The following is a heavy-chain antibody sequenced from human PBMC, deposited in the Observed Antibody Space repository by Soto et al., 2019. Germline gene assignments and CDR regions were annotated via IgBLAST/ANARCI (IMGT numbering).Heavy chain of an antibody. J-gene: IGHJ4*02. CDR2: IDPSDSYT. Sequence: GESLKISCKGSGYSFTSYWISWVRQMPGKGLEWMGRIDPSDSYTNYSPSFQGHVTISADKSISTAYLQWSSLKASDTAMYYCARHRHPLPLTMIVVDSSFDYWGQGTLVTVSS. V-gene: IGHV5-10-1*01. CDR1: GYSFTSYW. CDR3: ARHRHPLPLTMIVVDSSFDY. D-gene: IGHD3-22*01.